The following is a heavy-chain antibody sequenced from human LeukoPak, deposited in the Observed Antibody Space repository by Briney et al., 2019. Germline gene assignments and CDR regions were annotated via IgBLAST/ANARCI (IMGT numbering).Heavy chain of an antibody. D-gene: IGHD2-15*01. CDR1: GGTFSSYA. V-gene: IGHV1-69*13. J-gene: IGHJ6*03. CDR2: IIPIFGTA. CDR3: ARGGCSGGSCYSYMDV. Sequence: ASVKVSCKASGGTFSSYAISWVRQAPGQGLEWMGGIIPIFGTANYAQKFQGRVTITADESTSTAYMELSSLRSEDTAVCYCARGGCSGGSCYSYMDVWGKGTTVTVSS.